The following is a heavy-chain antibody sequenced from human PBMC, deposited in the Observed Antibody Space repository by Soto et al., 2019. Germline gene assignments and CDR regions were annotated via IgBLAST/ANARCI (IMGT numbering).Heavy chain of an antibody. V-gene: IGHV3-23*01. CDR2: ISGSGGST. CDR1: GFTFSSYA. Sequence: EVQLLESGGGLVQPGGSLRLSCAASGFTFSSYAMSWVRQAPGKGLEWVSAISGSGGSTYYADSVKGRFTISRDNSKNTLYLQMNSLRAEDTAVYYCAKELWFGELSPTPFDYWGQGTLVTVSS. J-gene: IGHJ4*02. D-gene: IGHD3-10*01. CDR3: AKELWFGELSPTPFDY.